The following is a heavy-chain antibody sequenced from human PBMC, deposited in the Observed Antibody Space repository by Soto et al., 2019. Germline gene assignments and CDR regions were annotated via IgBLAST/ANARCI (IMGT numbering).Heavy chain of an antibody. CDR3: AREDIMGTRSFDY. CDR1: EFTFSSYS. CDR2: ICSRSQTI. D-gene: IGHD1-26*01. Sequence: PGGSLRLSXGVSEFTFSSYSMNWVRQAPGKGLEWLSYICSRSQTIFYADSVKGRFTISRDNAKNSLYLQMNSLRDEDTAVYFCAREDIMGTRSFDYWGQGTLVTVSS. J-gene: IGHJ4*02. V-gene: IGHV3-48*02.